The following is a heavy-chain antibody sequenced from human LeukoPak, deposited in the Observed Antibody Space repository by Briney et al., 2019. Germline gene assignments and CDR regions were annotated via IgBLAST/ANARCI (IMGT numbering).Heavy chain of an antibody. CDR3: ARERAIAAAGFRPVLYYDGMDV. D-gene: IGHD6-13*01. J-gene: IGHJ6*02. V-gene: IGHV6-1*01. Sequence: SQTLSLTCAISGDSVSSNSAAWNWIRQSPSRGLEWLGRTYYMPKRYNDYAVSVKSRITINPDTSKIQFSLQLTSVTPEHPAVYYCARERAIAAAGFRPVLYYDGMDVWGQGTTVTVSS. CDR2: TYYMPKRYN. CDR1: GDSVSSNSAA.